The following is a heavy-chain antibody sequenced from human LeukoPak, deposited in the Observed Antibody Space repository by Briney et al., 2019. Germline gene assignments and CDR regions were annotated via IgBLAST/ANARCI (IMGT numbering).Heavy chain of an antibody. CDR3: ARSIAVAGKGLDY. Sequence: QIYHSGSPNYHPSLKSRVTISVDKSKNQFSLKLSSVTAADTAVYYCARSIAVAGKGLDYWGQGTLVTVSS. CDR2: IYHSGSP. D-gene: IGHD6-19*01. J-gene: IGHJ4*02. V-gene: IGHV4/OR15-8*01.